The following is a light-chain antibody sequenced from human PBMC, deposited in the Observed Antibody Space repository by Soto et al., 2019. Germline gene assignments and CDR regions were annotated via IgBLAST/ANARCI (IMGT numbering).Light chain of an antibody. J-gene: IGKJ2*01. CDR1: QSVSRW. CDR2: MAS. CDR3: HYYGTSSP. Sequence: DIQMTQSPSTLSASVGDRVTITCRASQSVSRWLAWYQQKPGKAPKLLIYMASTLEGGVPSRFSGGGSGTEFTLTISSLQPDDFAIYYCHYYGTSSPFGQGTKLEIK. V-gene: IGKV1-5*03.